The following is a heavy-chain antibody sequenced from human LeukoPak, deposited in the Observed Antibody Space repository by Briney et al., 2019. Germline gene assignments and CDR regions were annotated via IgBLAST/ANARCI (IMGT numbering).Heavy chain of an antibody. V-gene: IGHV3-33*06. CDR3: AKGYSEDILSYFDY. CDR2: IWYDGSNK. J-gene: IGHJ4*02. CDR1: GFTFSSYG. D-gene: IGHD3-9*01. Sequence: PGRSLRLSCAASGFTFSSYGMHRVRQAPGKGLEWVAVIWYDGSNKYYADSVKGRFTISRDNSKNTLYLQMNSLRAEDTAVYYCAKGYSEDILSYFDYWGQGTLVTVSS.